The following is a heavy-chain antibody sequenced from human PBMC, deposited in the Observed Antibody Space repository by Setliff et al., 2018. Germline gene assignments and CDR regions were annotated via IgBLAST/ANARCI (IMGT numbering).Heavy chain of an antibody. Sequence: PGGSLRLSCAASGFTFRDYSMVWVRQVPGKGLEWVGRIKSIDEGGTTDYPAPVKDRFTISRDDSKNTVYLQMNSLKADDTAVYYCALAYCRSTTCHPLYYWGQGTLVTVSS. V-gene: IGHV3-15*01. J-gene: IGHJ4*02. CDR2: IKSIDEGGTT. CDR1: GFTFRDYS. CDR3: ALAYCRSTTCHPLYY. D-gene: IGHD2-2*01.